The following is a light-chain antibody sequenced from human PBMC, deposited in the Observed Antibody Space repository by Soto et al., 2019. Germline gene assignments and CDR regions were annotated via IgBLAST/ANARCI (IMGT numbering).Light chain of an antibody. CDR1: QSVSSN. CDR3: QHQEGYT. V-gene: IGKV3-15*01. J-gene: IGKJ2*01. CDR2: GAS. Sequence: EIVMTQSPATLSVSPGERATLSCRASQSVSSNLAWYQQKPGQAPRLLIYGASTRATGIPARFSDSGSGTEFTLTISSLQSEDFAVYYCQHQEGYTFGQGTKLEIK.